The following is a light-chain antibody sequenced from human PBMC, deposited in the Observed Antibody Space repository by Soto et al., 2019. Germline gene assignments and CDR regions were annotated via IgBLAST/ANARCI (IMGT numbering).Light chain of an antibody. CDR3: QQHGSSPRT. CDR1: QSVSSNS. V-gene: IGKV3-20*01. J-gene: IGKJ1*01. CDR2: GAS. Sequence: EIVLTQSPGTLSLSPGERATLSCRASQSVSSNSLAWYQQKPGQAPRLLIYGASNRATGIPDRFSGSGSGTDFTLTISRLEPEDFAVYYCQQHGSSPRTFGQGTKVDIK.